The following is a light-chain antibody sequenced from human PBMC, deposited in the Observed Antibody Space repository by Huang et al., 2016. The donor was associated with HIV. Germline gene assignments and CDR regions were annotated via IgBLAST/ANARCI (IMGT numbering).Light chain of an antibody. J-gene: IGKJ1*01. CDR1: QSITTY. CDR2: ATD. Sequence: DIQMTQSPSSLSASVGDRVTITCRASQSITTYLNWYQQKPGKAPTLLIYATDSLQSGVPSRFSGRGSGTEFTLTISSLQPDDFATYYCQQGYTTSWTFGPGTKVEV. V-gene: IGKV1-39*01. CDR3: QQGYTTSWT.